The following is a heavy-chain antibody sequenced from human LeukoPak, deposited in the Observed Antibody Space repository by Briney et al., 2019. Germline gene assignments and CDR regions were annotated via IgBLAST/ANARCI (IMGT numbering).Heavy chain of an antibody. CDR3: VVLDYYYDSSGTDY. V-gene: IGHV3-30*02. J-gene: IGHJ4*02. Sequence: GGSLRLSCAASGFTFSSYGMHWVRQAPGKGPEWVAFIRYDGSNKYYADSVKGRFTISRDNSKNTLYLQMNSLRAEDTAVYYCVVLDYYYDSSGTDYWGQGTLVTVSS. CDR2: IRYDGSNK. CDR1: GFTFSSYG. D-gene: IGHD3-22*01.